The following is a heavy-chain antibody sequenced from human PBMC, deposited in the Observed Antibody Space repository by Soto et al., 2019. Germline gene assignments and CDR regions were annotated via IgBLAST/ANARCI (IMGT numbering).Heavy chain of an antibody. CDR3: ARVWDEPYDSRGFFEN. CDR1: GYTFTSFG. D-gene: IGHD3-22*01. V-gene: IGHV1-18*01. CDR2: ISGYNGNT. J-gene: IGHJ4*02. Sequence: QVQLVQSGAEVKQPGASVKVSCKTSGYTFTSFGISWVRQAPGQGLEWMGWISGYNGNTKYAQKVHDRVTMTTDTSTTTAYMELRSLRSDDTAVYYCARVWDEPYDSRGFFENWGQGTLVTVSS.